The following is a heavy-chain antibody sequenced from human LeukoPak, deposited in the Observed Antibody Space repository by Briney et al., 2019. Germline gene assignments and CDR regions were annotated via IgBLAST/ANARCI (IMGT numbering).Heavy chain of an antibody. CDR2: IYYSGST. CDR1: GGSISSSSYY. CDR3: AREGGQYSYGNNDYFDY. Sequence: SETLSLTCTVSGGSISSSSYYWGWIRQPPGKGLEWIGSIYYSGSTYYNPSLKSRVTISVDTSKNQFSLKLSSVTAADTAVYYCAREGGQYSYGNNDYFDYWGQGTLVTVSS. J-gene: IGHJ4*02. V-gene: IGHV4-39*02. D-gene: IGHD5-18*01.